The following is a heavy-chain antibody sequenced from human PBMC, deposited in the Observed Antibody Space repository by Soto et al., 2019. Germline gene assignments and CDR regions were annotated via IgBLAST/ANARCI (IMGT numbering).Heavy chain of an antibody. Sequence: SETLSLTSTVSSAPVSSTTDTWGGIRQPPGKGLEWVASVYYGGRSYYNPSLNSRVTISVDTSKNQFSLKMTSVTAADPAVSYSAPLNGFCRRVSCHGHYAMGIWVQGTLVTVPS. CDR2: VYYGGRS. V-gene: IGHV4-39*01. D-gene: IGHD2-2*01. CDR1: SAPVSSTTDT. CDR3: APLNGFCRRVSCHGHYAMGI. J-gene: IGHJ6*02.